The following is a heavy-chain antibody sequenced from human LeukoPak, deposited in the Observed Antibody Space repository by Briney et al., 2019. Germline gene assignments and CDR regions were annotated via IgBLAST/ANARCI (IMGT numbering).Heavy chain of an antibody. V-gene: IGHV3-9*01. D-gene: IGHD5-12*01. Sequence: PGGSLRLSCATSGFTFDDYTMRWVRLAPGGGLEWVSGIGWNSADMDYADSVKGRFTISRDNSKNSLYLEMDRQRPEDTSLYYCAKVAGNTGYANHFDFWGQGTLVTVSS. J-gene: IGHJ4*02. CDR3: AKVAGNTGYANHFDF. CDR2: IGWNSADM. CDR1: GFTFDDYT.